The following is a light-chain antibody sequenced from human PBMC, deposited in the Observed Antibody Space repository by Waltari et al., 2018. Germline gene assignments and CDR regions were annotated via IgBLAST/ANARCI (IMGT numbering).Light chain of an antibody. CDR2: WAS. CDR3: QQYYRSRT. Sequence: QSILYSSNDENYLAWYQQKPGQPPKLLIYWASTRESGVPDRFSGSGSGTDFTLTISSLQAEDVAVYYCQQYYRSRTFGQGTKVEIK. CDR1: QSILYSSNDENY. J-gene: IGKJ1*01. V-gene: IGKV4-1*01.